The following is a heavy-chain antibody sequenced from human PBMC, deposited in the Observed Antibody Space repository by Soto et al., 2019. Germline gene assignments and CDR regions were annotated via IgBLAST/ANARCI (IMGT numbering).Heavy chain of an antibody. Sequence: GGSLRLSCAASGFTFSSYAMHWVRQAPGKGLEWVAVISYDGSNKYYADSVKGRFTISRDNSKNTLYLQMNSLRAEDTAVYYSARDAVGCSSTSCYDHYYYGMDVWGQGTTVTVSS. V-gene: IGHV3-30-3*01. CDR1: GFTFSSYA. D-gene: IGHD2-2*01. CDR3: ARDAVGCSSTSCYDHYYYGMDV. CDR2: ISYDGSNK. J-gene: IGHJ6*02.